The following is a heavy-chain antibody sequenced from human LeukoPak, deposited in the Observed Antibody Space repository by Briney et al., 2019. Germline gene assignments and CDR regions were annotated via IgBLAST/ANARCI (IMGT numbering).Heavy chain of an antibody. Sequence: GGSLRLSCAASGFTFSSYGMHWVRQAPGKGLEWVAVISYDGSNKYYADSVKGRLTIARDNAKNSLYLQMNSLRAEDTAVYYCARGDYYGSGSYYLDAFDIWGQGTMVTVSS. D-gene: IGHD3-10*01. J-gene: IGHJ3*02. CDR2: ISYDGSNK. V-gene: IGHV3-30*03. CDR3: ARGDYYGSGSYYLDAFDI. CDR1: GFTFSSYG.